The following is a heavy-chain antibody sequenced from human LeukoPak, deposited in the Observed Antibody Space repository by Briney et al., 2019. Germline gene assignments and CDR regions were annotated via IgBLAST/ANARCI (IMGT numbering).Heavy chain of an antibody. V-gene: IGHV3-21*01. J-gene: IGHJ4*01. CDR3: ARVSDSAPDEGS. CDR2: ISPSGSHK. CDR1: GFTFSSYI. Sequence: PGGSLRLSCAASGFTFSSYIMNWVRQAPGKGLEWVSSISPSGSHKYYADSVKGRFTISRDNAKNSVSLQMNSLRAEDTAVYYCARVSDSAPDEGSWGQRTLVTVSS. D-gene: IGHD3-22*01.